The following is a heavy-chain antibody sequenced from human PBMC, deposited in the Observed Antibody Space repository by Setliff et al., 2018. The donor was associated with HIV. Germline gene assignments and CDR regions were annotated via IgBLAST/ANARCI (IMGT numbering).Heavy chain of an antibody. V-gene: IGHV1-69*06. J-gene: IGHJ3*02. Sequence: SVKVSCKASGGTFGSYAISWVRQAPGQGLEWLGGIIPIFETTNYAQKFQSRVTITADKSTSTIYMELSSLRSDDTAVYYCARGQGVHFWVNDAFDIWGQGTMVTVSS. CDR3: ARGQGVHFWVNDAFDI. CDR2: IIPIFETT. CDR1: GGTFGSYA. D-gene: IGHD3-10*01.